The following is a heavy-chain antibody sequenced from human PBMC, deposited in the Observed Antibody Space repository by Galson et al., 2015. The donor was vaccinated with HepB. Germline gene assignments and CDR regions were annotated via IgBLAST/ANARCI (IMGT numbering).Heavy chain of an antibody. CDR2: ISGSGGST. CDR1: GFTFSSYA. V-gene: IGHV3-23*01. D-gene: IGHD3-9*01. Sequence: SLRLSCAASGFTFSSYAMSWVRQAPGKGLEWVSAISGSGGSTYYADSVKGRFTISRDNSKNTLYLQMNSLRAEDTAVYYCAKDGLIRYLDRTYFDYWGQGTLVTVSS. CDR3: AKDGLIRYLDRTYFDY. J-gene: IGHJ4*02.